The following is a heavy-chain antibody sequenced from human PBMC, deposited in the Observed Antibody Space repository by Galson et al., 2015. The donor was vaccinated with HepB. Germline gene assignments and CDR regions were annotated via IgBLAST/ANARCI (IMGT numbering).Heavy chain of an antibody. CDR3: ARDSRLELHLNDYYSYGMDI. D-gene: IGHD1-7*01. CDR1: GYTFSNYG. CDR2: ISGYDGST. Sequence: KVSCKASGYTFSNYGLSWVRQAPGQGLEWMGWISGYDGSTNYAPKFQGRVTMTTQTSTGTAYIELRSLRSDDTAVYYCARDSRLELHLNDYYSYGMDIWGQGTAVTVSS. V-gene: IGHV1-18*01. J-gene: IGHJ6*02.